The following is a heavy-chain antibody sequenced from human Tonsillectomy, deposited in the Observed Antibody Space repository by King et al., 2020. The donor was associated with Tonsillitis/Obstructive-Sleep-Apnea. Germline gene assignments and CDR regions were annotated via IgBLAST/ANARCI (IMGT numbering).Heavy chain of an antibody. J-gene: IGHJ6*03. V-gene: IGHV4-59*01. CDR3: ARGCSSGGYGVGYYMDV. Sequence: VQLQESGPGLVKPSETLSLTCTVSGGSISSYYWSWIRQPPGKGLEWIGYIYYSGSTNYNPSLKSRVTISVDTSKNQFSLKLSSVTAADTAVYYCARGCSSGGYGVGYYMDVWGKGTTVTVSS. CDR1: GGSISSYY. D-gene: IGHD6-19*01. CDR2: IYYSGST.